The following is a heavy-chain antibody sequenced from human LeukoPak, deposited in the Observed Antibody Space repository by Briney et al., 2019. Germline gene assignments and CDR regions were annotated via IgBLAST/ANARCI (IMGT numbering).Heavy chain of an antibody. CDR2: ISSSSSTI. D-gene: IGHD2-8*01. Sequence: GGSLRLSCAASGFTFSSYSMNWVRQAPGKGLEWVSYISSSSSTIYYADSVKGRFTISRDNAKNSLYLQMNSLRAEDTAVYYCTRGGYCTNGVCAEGYWGQGTLVTVSS. J-gene: IGHJ4*02. CDR1: GFTFSSYS. CDR3: TRGGYCTNGVCAEGY. V-gene: IGHV3-48*01.